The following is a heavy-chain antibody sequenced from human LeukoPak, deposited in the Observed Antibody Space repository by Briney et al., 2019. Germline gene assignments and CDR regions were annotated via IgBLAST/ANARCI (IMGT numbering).Heavy chain of an antibody. Sequence: GGSLRLSCAASGFTVSSNCMSWVRQAPGKGLEWVSVIYSGGSTYYADSVKGRFTISRDNSKNTLYLQMNSLRAEDTAVYYCARAGAAVAPLDYWGQGTLVTVSS. CDR1: GFTVSSNC. V-gene: IGHV3-66*01. CDR2: IYSGGST. CDR3: ARAGAAVAPLDY. D-gene: IGHD6-19*01. J-gene: IGHJ4*02.